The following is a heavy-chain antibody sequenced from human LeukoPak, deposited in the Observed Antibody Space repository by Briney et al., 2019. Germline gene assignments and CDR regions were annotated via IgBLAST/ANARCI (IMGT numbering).Heavy chain of an antibody. CDR3: ARDRDKSFDY. CDR2: IYYSGST. J-gene: IGHJ4*02. V-gene: IGHV4-39*07. CDR1: GGSISSSSYY. Sequence: TSETLSLTCTVSGGSISSSSYYWGWIRQPPGKGLEWIGSIYYSGSTYYNPSLKSRVTISVDTSKNQFSLKLSSVTAADTAVYYCARDRDKSFDYWGQGTLVTVSS.